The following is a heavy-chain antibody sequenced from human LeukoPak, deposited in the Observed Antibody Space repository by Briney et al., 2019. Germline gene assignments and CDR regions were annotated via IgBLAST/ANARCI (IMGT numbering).Heavy chain of an antibody. CDR1: GFTFSSYS. V-gene: IGHV3-74*01. D-gene: IGHD3/OR15-3a*01. CDR2: INRDGSTT. J-gene: IGHJ4*02. Sequence: SGGSLRLSCAASGFTFSSYSMHWVRQAPGKGLVWVSRINRDGSTTSYADSVKGRFTISRDNAKNTLYLQMNSLRAEDTAVYYCARDKDWILFDYWGQGTMVTVSS. CDR3: ARDKDWILFDY.